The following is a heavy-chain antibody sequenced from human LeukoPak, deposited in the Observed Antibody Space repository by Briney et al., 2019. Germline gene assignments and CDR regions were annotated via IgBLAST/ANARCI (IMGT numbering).Heavy chain of an antibody. J-gene: IGHJ4*02. CDR2: ISSSSSYI. Sequence: GGSLRLSCAASGFTFSSYSMNWVRQAPGKGLEWVSSISSSSSYIYYADSVKGRFTISRDNAKNSLYLQMNSLRAEDAAVYYCATEPLTVVVSAAIRHYWGQGTLVTVSS. V-gene: IGHV3-21*01. CDR3: ATEPLTVVVSAAIRHY. D-gene: IGHD2-2*02. CDR1: GFTFSSYS.